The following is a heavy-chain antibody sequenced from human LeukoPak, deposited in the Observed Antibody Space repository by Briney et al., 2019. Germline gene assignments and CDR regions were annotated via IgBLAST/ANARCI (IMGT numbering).Heavy chain of an antibody. V-gene: IGHV1-18*01. Sequence: VASVKVSCKASGYTFTSYGISWVRQAPGQGLEWMGWISAYNGNTNYAQKLQGRVTMTTDTSTSTAYMELRSLRSDDTAVYYCARERRPGIAVAGTPDYWGQGTLVTVSS. J-gene: IGHJ4*02. CDR1: GYTFTSYG. D-gene: IGHD6-19*01. CDR2: ISAYNGNT. CDR3: ARERRPGIAVAGTPDY.